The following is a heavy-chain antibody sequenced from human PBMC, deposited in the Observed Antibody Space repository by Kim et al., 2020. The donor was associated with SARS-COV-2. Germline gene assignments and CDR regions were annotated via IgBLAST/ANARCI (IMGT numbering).Heavy chain of an antibody. CDR3: ARGRWELPH. V-gene: IGHV3-49*02. Sequence: GTTEYAPAVEGRFIISRDDSKSIAYLQLNSMKTEDTGVYYCARGRWELPHWGQGTLVTVSS. J-gene: IGHJ4*02. D-gene: IGHD1-26*01. CDR2: GTT.